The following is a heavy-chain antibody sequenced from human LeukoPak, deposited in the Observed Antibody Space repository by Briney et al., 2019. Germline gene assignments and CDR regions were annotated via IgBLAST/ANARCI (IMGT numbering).Heavy chain of an antibody. D-gene: IGHD1-26*01. CDR1: GGSISSSSYY. V-gene: IGHV4-39*01. J-gene: IGHJ4*02. Sequence: SETLSLTCTVSGGSISSSSYYWGWIRQPPGKGLEWIGSIYYSGSTYYNPSLKSRVTISVDTSKNQFSLKLSSVTAADTAVYYCARLDWPLRGIVGATTVDYWGQGTLVTVSS. CDR2: IYYSGST. CDR3: ARLDWPLRGIVGATTVDY.